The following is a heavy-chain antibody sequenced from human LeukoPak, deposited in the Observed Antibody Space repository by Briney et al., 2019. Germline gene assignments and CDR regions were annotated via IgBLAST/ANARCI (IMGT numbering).Heavy chain of an antibody. J-gene: IGHJ6*03. Sequence: ASVKVSCKASGYTFTSYDINWVRQAPGQGLEWMGWINPNSGGTNYAQKFQGRVTMTRDTSISTAYMELSRLRSDDTAVYYCAKTTLRFLEWLSPNYYYYMDVWGKGTTVTVSS. CDR1: GYTFTSYD. V-gene: IGHV1-2*02. CDR2: INPNSGGT. D-gene: IGHD3-3*01. CDR3: AKTTLRFLEWLSPNYYYYMDV.